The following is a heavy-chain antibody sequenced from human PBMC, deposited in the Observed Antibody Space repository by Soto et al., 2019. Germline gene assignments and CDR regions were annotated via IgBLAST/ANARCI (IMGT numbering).Heavy chain of an antibody. CDR3: ARVNYGSGSYYNFDY. D-gene: IGHD3-10*01. CDR2: IYYSGST. V-gene: IGHV4-59*01. CDR1: GGSISSYY. Sequence: SETLSLTCTVSGGSISSYYWSWIRQPPGKGLEWIGYIYYSGSTNYNPSLKSRVTISVDTSKNQFSLKLSSVTAADTAVYYCARVNYGSGSYYNFDYWGQGTLVTVSS. J-gene: IGHJ4*02.